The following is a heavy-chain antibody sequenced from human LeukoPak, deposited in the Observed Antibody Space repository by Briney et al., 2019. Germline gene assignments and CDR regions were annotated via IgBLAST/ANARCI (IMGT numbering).Heavy chain of an antibody. CDR1: GFTFSSYG. J-gene: IGHJ4*02. D-gene: IGHD3-10*01. V-gene: IGHV3-30*18. Sequence: GRSLRLSCAASGFTFSSYGMHWVRQAPGKGLERVAVISYDGSNKYYADSVKGRFTISRDNSKNTLYLQMNSLRAEDTAVYYCAKVMVRGVNPGVYFDYWGQGTLVTVSS. CDR3: AKVMVRGVNPGVYFDY. CDR2: ISYDGSNK.